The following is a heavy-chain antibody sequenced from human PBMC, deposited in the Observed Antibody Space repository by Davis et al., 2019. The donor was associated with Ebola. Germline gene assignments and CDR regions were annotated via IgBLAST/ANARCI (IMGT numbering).Heavy chain of an antibody. D-gene: IGHD1-26*01. CDR2: ISSGGNTI. V-gene: IGHV3-48*02. CDR3: ARGGIYSGSSKYSFDY. Sequence: GESLKISCAASGFTFSNYGMHWVRQAPGKGLEWVSYISSGGNTIYYADSVTGRFTISRDNAMSSLYLQMNSLRDEDTAVYYCARGGIYSGSSKYSFDYWGQGTLVTVSS. CDR1: GFTFSNYG. J-gene: IGHJ4*02.